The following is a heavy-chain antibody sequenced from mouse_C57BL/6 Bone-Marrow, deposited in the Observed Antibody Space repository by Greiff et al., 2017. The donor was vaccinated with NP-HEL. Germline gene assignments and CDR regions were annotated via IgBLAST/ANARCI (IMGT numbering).Heavy chain of an antibody. CDR1: EYEFPSHD. J-gene: IGHJ2*01. V-gene: IGHV5-2*01. CDR2: INSDGGST. CDR3: ARGNYYGVLYYFDY. D-gene: IGHD1-1*01. Sequence: EVQLQESGGGLVQPGESLKLSCVSNEYEFPSHDMSWVRKTPEKRLELVAAINSDGGSTYSPDTMARRFIISRDNTKKTRYLPKSSLRSEDTTLYYCARGNYYGVLYYFDYWGQGTTLTVSA.